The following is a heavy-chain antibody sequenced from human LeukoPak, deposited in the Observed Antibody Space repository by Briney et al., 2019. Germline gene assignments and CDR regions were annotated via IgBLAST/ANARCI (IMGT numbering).Heavy chain of an antibody. Sequence: SETLSLTCSVSGGPISSSSYYWGWIRQPPGKGLEWIGTIYYSGSTYYSPSLKSRVTISVDTSKNQFSLKLSSVTAADTAVYYCARIDPSGWVRRFDYWGQGTLVTVSS. CDR3: ARIDPSGWVRRFDY. J-gene: IGHJ4*02. CDR1: GGPISSSSYY. D-gene: IGHD6-19*01. V-gene: IGHV4-39*01. CDR2: IYYSGST.